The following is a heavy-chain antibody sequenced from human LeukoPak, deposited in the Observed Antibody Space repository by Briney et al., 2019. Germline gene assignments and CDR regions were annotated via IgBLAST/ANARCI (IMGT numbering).Heavy chain of an antibody. CDR3: ARGGHRQKEF. J-gene: IGHJ4*02. CDR1: GLTFSRYW. D-gene: IGHD3-10*01. Sequence: GGSLRLSCEASGLTFSRYWMTWVRQAPGKGLEWVANIKQDGSEKYYVDSVKGRFTISRDNAKNSLYLQMSSLRAEDTAVYYCARGGHRQKEFWGQGTLVTVSS. V-gene: IGHV3-7*01. CDR2: IKQDGSEK.